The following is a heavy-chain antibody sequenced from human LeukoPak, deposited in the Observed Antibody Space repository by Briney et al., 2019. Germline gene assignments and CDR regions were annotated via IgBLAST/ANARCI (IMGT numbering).Heavy chain of an antibody. V-gene: IGHV4-34*01. CDR3: ASGKYYYVY. CDR1: GGSFSGYY. D-gene: IGHD3-10*02. CDR2: INHSGST. J-gene: IGHJ4*02. Sequence: PSETLSLTCAVYGGSFSGYYWSWIRQPPGKGLEWIGEINHSGSTNYNPSLKSRVTISVDTSKNQFSLKLSSVTAADTAVYYCASGKYYYVYWGQGTLVTVSS.